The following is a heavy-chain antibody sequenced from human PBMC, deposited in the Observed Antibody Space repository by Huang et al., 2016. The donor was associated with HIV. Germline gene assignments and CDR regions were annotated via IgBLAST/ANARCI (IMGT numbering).Heavy chain of an antibody. CDR1: RFTFSTSA. Sequence: EVQLLESGGGLVQPGGSLRLSCAASRFTFSTSAMSWVSGISGSGSSTYYADPVKGRFTISRDNSRNTLYLQMKSLRVEDTAIYYCAKGSERSLTGPKYQYYFDYWGQGTLVTVSS. V-gene: IGHV3-23*01. J-gene: IGHJ4*02. D-gene: IGHD3-3*01. CDR3: AKGSERSLTGPKYQYYFDY. CDR2: ISGSGSST.